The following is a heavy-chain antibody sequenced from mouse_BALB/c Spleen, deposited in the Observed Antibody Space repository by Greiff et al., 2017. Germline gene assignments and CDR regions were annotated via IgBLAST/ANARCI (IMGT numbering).Heavy chain of an antibody. Sequence: VQLHQSGAELAKPGASVKMSCKASGYTFTSYWMHWVKQRPGQGLEWIGYINPSTGYTEYNQKFKDKATLTADKSSSTAYMQLSSLTSEDSAVYYCARPSYFDYWGQGTTLTVSS. CDR3: ARPSYFDY. CDR1: GYTFTSYW. V-gene: IGHV1-7*01. J-gene: IGHJ2*01. CDR2: INPSTGYT.